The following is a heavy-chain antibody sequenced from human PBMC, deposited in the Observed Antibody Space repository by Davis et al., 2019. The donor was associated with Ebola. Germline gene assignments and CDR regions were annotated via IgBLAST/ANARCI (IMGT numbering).Heavy chain of an antibody. J-gene: IGHJ2*01. Sequence: PGGSLRLSCTVSGGSISSYYWSWIRQPPGKGLEWIGYIYYSGSTNYNPSLKSRVTISVDTSKNQFSLKLSSVTAADTAVYYCARGGPATVVTRKWYFDLWGRGTLVTVSS. V-gene: IGHV4-59*01. CDR1: GGSISSYY. CDR3: ARGGPATVVTRKWYFDL. CDR2: IYYSGST. D-gene: IGHD4-23*01.